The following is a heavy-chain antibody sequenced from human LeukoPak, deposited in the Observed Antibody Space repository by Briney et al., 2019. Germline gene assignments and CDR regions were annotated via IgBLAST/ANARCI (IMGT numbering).Heavy chain of an antibody. Sequence: PAGGSLRLSCAASGFTFSSYVMSWVRQAPGKGLEWVSAISGSGGSTYYADSVKGRFTISRDNSRNTLYLQMNSLSAEDTAVYYFAKDRYCSGVTCYSGFDYWGQGTLVTVSS. CDR3: AKDRYCSGVTCYSGFDY. V-gene: IGHV3-23*01. CDR2: ISGSGGST. J-gene: IGHJ4*02. D-gene: IGHD2-15*01. CDR1: GFTFSSYV.